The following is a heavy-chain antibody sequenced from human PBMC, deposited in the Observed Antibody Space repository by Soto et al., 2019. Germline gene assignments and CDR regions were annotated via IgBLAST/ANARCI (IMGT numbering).Heavy chain of an antibody. V-gene: IGHV1-24*01. CDR2: FDPEDGET. J-gene: IGHJ4*02. CDR3: AKAHDHLSITMVQGVIPYFDY. Sequence: ASVKVSCKVSGYTLTDLSMQWVRQAPGKGLEWMGGFDPEDGETIYAQKFQGRVTMTEDTATDTAYMELSSLRSEDTAVYYCAKAHDHLSITMVQGVIPYFDYWGQGTLVTVSS. CDR1: GYTLTDLS. D-gene: IGHD3-10*01.